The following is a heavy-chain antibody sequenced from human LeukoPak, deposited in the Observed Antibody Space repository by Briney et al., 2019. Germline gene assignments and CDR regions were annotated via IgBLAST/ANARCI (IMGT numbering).Heavy chain of an antibody. D-gene: IGHD3-3*02. J-gene: IGHJ4*02. CDR3: ARDRILYY. Sequence: SETLSLTCTVSGGFISSYYWSWIRQPPGKGLEWIGYIYYSGSTNYNPSLRSRVTISVDTSKNQFSLKLSSVTAADTAVYYCARDRILYYWGQGTLVTVSS. CDR2: IYYSGST. CDR1: GGFISSYY. V-gene: IGHV4-59*01.